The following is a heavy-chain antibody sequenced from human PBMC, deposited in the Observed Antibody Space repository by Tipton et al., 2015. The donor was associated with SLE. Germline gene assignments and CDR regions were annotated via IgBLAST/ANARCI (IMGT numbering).Heavy chain of an antibody. CDR2: ISGSGGST. D-gene: IGHD3-9*01. Sequence: GSLRLSCAASGFTFSSYSMNWVRQAPGKGLEWVSAISGSGGSTYYADSVKGRFTISRDNSKNTLYLQMNSLRAEDTAVYYCAKDRSSYYDILTGYPFDYWGQGTLVTVSS. J-gene: IGHJ4*02. CDR1: GFTFSSYS. CDR3: AKDRSSYYDILTGYPFDY. V-gene: IGHV3-23*01.